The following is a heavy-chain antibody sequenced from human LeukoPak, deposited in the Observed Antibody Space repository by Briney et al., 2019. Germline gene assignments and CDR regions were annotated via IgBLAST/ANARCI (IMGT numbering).Heavy chain of an antibody. D-gene: IGHD3-10*01. V-gene: IGHV4-39*01. Sequence: ASETLSLTCTVSGGPISSSSYYWGWIRQPPGKGLEWIGSIYYSGSTYYNPSLKSRVTISVDTSKNQFSLKLSSVTAADTAVYYCAGTYYYGSGRLNWFDPWGQGTLVTVSS. CDR1: GGPISSSSYY. J-gene: IGHJ5*02. CDR2: IYYSGST. CDR3: AGTYYYGSGRLNWFDP.